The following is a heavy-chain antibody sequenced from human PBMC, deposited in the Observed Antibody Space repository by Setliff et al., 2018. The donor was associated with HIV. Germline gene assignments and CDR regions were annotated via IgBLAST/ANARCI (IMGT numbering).Heavy chain of an antibody. J-gene: IGHJ6*03. CDR3: ARYRRFADYIDV. Sequence: PSETLSLTCTVSGDSMSSDNYFWVWVRQPPGKGLEWMGNIFHSGNTYYSPSLKSRVTMSLDTSMNQFSLKLTSVTAADTALYYCARYRRFADYIDVWGKGTTVTV. CDR1: GDSMSSDNYF. D-gene: IGHD1-26*01. CDR2: IFHSGNT. V-gene: IGHV4-39*01.